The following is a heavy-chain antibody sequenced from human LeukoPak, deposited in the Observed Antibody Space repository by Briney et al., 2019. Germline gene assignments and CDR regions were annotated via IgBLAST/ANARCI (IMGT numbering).Heavy chain of an antibody. CDR1: GFTFSNAW. Sequence: GGSLRLSCVASGFTFSNAWMSWVRQAPGKGLEWVGRIKSKTDGGTTDYAAPVKGRFTISRDDSKNTLYLHMNSLKTEDTAVYYCTTDGGVYNWNDGTYWGQGTLVTVSS. CDR3: TTDGGVYNWNDGTY. D-gene: IGHD1-20*01. J-gene: IGHJ4*02. CDR2: IKSKTDGGTT. V-gene: IGHV3-15*01.